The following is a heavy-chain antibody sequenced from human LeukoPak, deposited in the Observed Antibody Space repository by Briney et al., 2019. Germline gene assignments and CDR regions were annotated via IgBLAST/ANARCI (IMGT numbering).Heavy chain of an antibody. CDR1: GYSIRSGYY. J-gene: IGHJ4*02. Sequence: TLSLTCAVSGYSIRSGYYWNWIRQPAGKGLEWIGRIYTNGGASYNPSLKSRVTISIDASKNQFSLKLSSVTAADTAVYYCAREPPGYWGQGILVTVSS. CDR3: AREPPGY. CDR2: IYTNGGA. V-gene: IGHV4-61*02.